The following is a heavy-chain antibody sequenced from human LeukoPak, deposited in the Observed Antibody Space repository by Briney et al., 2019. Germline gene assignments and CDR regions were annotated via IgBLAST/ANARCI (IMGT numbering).Heavy chain of an antibody. CDR1: GGSISSYY. V-gene: IGHV4-59*01. Sequence: SETLSLTCTVSGGSISSYYWSWIRQPPGKGLEWIGYIYYSGSTNYNPSLKSRVTISVDMSKNQFSLKLSSVTAADTAVYYCASTVVTPEDAFDIWGQGTMVTVSS. CDR3: ASTVVTPEDAFDI. J-gene: IGHJ3*02. D-gene: IGHD4-23*01. CDR2: IYYSGST.